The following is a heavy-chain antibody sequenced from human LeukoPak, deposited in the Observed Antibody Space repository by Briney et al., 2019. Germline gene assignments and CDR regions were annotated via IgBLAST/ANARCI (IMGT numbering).Heavy chain of an antibody. J-gene: IGHJ3*01. Sequence: GGSLRLSCAASGFTFSNSWMHWVRQAPGKGLIWVSRINTDGSTTNYADSVKGRFTISKDNAKNTLYLQMNSLRAEDTAVYYCARDSGLTVWGQGTMVTVSS. D-gene: IGHD3-9*01. CDR3: ARDSGLTV. V-gene: IGHV3-74*01. CDR1: GFTFSNSW. CDR2: INTDGSTT.